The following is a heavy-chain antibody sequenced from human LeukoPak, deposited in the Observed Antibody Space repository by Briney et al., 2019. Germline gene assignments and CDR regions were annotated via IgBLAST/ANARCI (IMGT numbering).Heavy chain of an antibody. D-gene: IGHD4-23*01. CDR1: GFIFRNFW. Sequence: QPGGSLRLSCAASGFIFRNFWMSWVRHVPGKGLEWVANIKQDGNEKYYVDSVKGRFTISRDNAKKSLYLQMSALRVEDAAVYYCARDSGYSGNSGFQYWGQGILVAVSS. V-gene: IGHV3-7*01. J-gene: IGHJ1*01. CDR3: ARDSGYSGNSGFQY. CDR2: IKQDGNEK.